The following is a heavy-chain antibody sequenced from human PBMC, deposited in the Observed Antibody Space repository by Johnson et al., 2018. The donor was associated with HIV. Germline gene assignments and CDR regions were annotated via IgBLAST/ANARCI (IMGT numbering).Heavy chain of an antibody. CDR2: IWYDGSNK. CDR1: GFAFSNYG. D-gene: IGHD4-17*01. V-gene: IGHV3-33*06. J-gene: IGHJ3*02. CDR3: AKGYGFDM. Sequence: VQLVESGGGVVQPGRSLRLSCAASGFAFSNYGMHWVRQAPGKALEWVAVIWYDGSNKFYADSVKGRFTISRDNSKNTLYLQMNSLRAEDTAVYYFAKGYGFDMWGQGTMVTVSS.